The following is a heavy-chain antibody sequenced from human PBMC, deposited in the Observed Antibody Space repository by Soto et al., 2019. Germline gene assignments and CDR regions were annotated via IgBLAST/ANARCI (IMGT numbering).Heavy chain of an antibody. CDR1: GFTFSSYA. D-gene: IGHD6-19*01. J-gene: IGHJ4*02. Sequence: GXSLRLSCAASGFTFSSYAMSWVRQAPGKGLEWVSAISGSGGSTYYADSVKGRFTISRDNSKNTLYLQMNSLRAEDTAVYYCAKDLSRAVAGIFDYWGQGTLVTVSS. CDR3: AKDLSRAVAGIFDY. CDR2: ISGSGGST. V-gene: IGHV3-23*01.